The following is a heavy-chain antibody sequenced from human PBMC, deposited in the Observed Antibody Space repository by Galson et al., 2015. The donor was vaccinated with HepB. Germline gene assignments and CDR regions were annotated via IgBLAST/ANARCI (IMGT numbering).Heavy chain of an antibody. D-gene: IGHD3-22*01. CDR2: IYYSGST. CDR3: ARQGLLDSSGYYSAFDI. CDR1: GGSISSYY. J-gene: IGHJ3*02. Sequence: LSLTCTVSGGSISSYYWSWIRQPPGKGLEWIGYIYYSGSTNYNPSLKSRVTISVDTSKNQFSLKLSSVTAADTAVYYCARQGLLDSSGYYSAFDIWGQGTMVTVSS. V-gene: IGHV4-59*08.